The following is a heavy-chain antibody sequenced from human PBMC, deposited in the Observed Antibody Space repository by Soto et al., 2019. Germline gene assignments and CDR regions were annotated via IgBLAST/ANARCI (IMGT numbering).Heavy chain of an antibody. V-gene: IGHV4-61*01. D-gene: IGHD1-26*01. J-gene: IGHJ6*02. Sequence: PSETLSLTCTVSGGSVNSGSYYWSWIRQPPGKGLEWIGYISNGGSTNYNPSLKSRITISVDTSKNQFSLKLGSVTAADTAVYYCARGADGRYHHYGMDVWGQGTTVTVYS. CDR1: GGSVNSGSYY. CDR3: ARGADGRYHHYGMDV. CDR2: ISNGGST.